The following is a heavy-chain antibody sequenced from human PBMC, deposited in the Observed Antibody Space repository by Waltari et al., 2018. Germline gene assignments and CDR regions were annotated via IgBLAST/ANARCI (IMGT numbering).Heavy chain of an antibody. CDR2: ISGSGVST. CDR1: GVTFSSYD. J-gene: IGHJ4*02. V-gene: IGHV3-23*01. Sequence: EVQLLESGGGLVQHGGSLRLSCAASGVTFSSYDINWVRQAPGEGREWVSVISGSGVSTYYADAVKGRFTISRDNSKNTLYLQMNSLRAEDTAVYYCAKPSLDYWGQGTLVTVSS. CDR3: AKPSLDY.